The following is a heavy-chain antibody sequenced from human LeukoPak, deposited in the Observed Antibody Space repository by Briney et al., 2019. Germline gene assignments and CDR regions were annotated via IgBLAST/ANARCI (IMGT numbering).Heavy chain of an antibody. J-gene: IGHJ3*02. CDR3: AREGPSLYDRGAIDI. V-gene: IGHV3-33*01. CDR2: IWYDGSNK. D-gene: IGHD5/OR15-5a*01. CDR1: GFTFSSYG. Sequence: GSLRLSCAASGFTFSSYGMHWVRQAPGKGPEWVAVIWYDGSNKYYADSVKGRFTISRDNSKNTLYLQMNSLRVEDTAVYYCAREGPSLYDRGAIDIWGQGTMVTVSS.